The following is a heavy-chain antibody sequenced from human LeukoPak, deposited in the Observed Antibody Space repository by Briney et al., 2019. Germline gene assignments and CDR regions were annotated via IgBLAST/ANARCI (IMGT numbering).Heavy chain of an antibody. CDR3: ASNSSSWYYYYYGMDV. D-gene: IGHD6-13*01. CDR2: INHSGST. CDR1: GGSFSGYY. Sequence: SETLSLTCAVYGGSFSGYYWSWIRQPPGKGLEWIGEINHSGSTNYNPSLKSRVTISVDTSKNQFSLKLSSVTAADTAVYYCASNSSSWYYYYYGMDVWGQGTTVTVSS. J-gene: IGHJ6*02. V-gene: IGHV4-34*01.